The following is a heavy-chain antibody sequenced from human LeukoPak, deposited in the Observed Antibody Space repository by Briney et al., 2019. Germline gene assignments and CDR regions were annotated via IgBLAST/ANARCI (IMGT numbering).Heavy chain of an antibody. D-gene: IGHD6-13*01. CDR1: GYTFTNHA. CDR2: IGTVNGNT. CDR3: ARPGASSPGNWFAS. Sequence: ASAKVSCKASGYTFTNHAMHWVRQAPGQGLEWMGWIGTVNGNTKYLQKFQGRVTITRDTSARMVYMELSSLRLEDTAVYYCARPGASSPGNWFASWGQGSLVTVSS. V-gene: IGHV1-3*04. J-gene: IGHJ5*01.